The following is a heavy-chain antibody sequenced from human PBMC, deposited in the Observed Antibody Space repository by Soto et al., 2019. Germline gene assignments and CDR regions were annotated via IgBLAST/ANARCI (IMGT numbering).Heavy chain of an antibody. V-gene: IGHV3-30*18. Sequence: GWSLRLSCAASGFTFSSYGMHWVRQAPGKGLEWVAVISYDGSNKYYADSVKGRFTTSRDNSKNTLYLQMNSLRAEDTAVYYCEKDESSGWEGYFDYWGQGTLVTVSA. J-gene: IGHJ4*02. CDR2: ISYDGSNK. CDR1: GFTFSSYG. D-gene: IGHD6-19*01. CDR3: EKDESSGWEGYFDY.